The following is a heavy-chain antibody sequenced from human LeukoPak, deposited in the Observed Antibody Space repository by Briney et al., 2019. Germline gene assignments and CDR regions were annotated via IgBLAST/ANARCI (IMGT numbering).Heavy chain of an antibody. D-gene: IGHD6-19*01. Sequence: GGSLRLSCAASGFTFSSMNWVRQAPGKGLEWVSYISGSSSTIYYADSVKGRFTISRDNAKNSLYLQMNSLRAEDTAVYYCARDTHNGYSSGWYPGDYWGQGTLVTVSS. V-gene: IGHV3-48*04. CDR1: GFTFSS. CDR2: ISGSSSTI. J-gene: IGHJ4*02. CDR3: ARDTHNGYSSGWYPGDY.